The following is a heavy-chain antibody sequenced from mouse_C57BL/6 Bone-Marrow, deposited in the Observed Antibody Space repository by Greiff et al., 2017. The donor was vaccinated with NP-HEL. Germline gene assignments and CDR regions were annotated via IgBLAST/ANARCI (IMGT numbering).Heavy chain of an antibody. CDR3: ARCSTPLSLRVPVVSDWCKVLTKRSTTVLTGTGFAY. CDR2: IHPNSGST. Sequence: QVQLQQPGAELVKPGASVKLSCKASGYTFTSYWMHWVKQRPGQGLEWIGMIHPNSGSTTYNEKFKSKATLTVDKSSSPAYMQLSSLTSEDSAVYYCARCSTPLSLRVPVVSDWCKVLTKRSTTVLTGTGFAYWGQGTLVTVSA. J-gene: IGHJ3*01. V-gene: IGHV1-64*01. CDR1: GYTFTSYW. D-gene: IGHD4-1*01.